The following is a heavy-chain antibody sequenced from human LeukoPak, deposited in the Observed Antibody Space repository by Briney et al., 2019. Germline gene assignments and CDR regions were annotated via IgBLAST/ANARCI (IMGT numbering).Heavy chain of an antibody. CDR1: GFTFSSYS. CDR3: ASGTVAGTGGFDY. J-gene: IGHJ4*02. Sequence: GGSLRLSCAASGFTFSSYSKNWVRQAPGKGLEWVSSISSSSSYIYYADSVKGRFTISRDNAKNSLYLQMNSLRAEDTAVYYCASGTVAGTGGFDYWGQGTLVTVSS. CDR2: ISSSSSYI. V-gene: IGHV3-21*01. D-gene: IGHD6-19*01.